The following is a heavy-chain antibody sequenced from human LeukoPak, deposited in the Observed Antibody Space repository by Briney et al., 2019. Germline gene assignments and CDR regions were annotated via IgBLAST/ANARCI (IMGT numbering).Heavy chain of an antibody. CDR1: GYTFPNYA. J-gene: IGHJ4*02. D-gene: IGHD1-26*01. CDR2: INPGSGNT. V-gene: IGHV1-3*01. CDR3: ARLIVGSSGGEDY. Sequence: ASVKVSCKASGYTFPNYALHWVRQAPGQGFEWMGLINPGSGNTEYSQTFQARVTLTRDTSATTAYMELSSLRSENTAAYYCARLIVGSSGGEDYWGQGTLVTVSS.